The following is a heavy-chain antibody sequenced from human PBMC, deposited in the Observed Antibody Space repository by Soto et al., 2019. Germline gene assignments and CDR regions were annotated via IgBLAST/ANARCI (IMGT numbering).Heavy chain of an antibody. J-gene: IGHJ4*02. D-gene: IGHD3-3*01. CDR3: AKGALRRFLSY. CDR1: GVTFSSYA. V-gene: IGHV3-23*01. Sequence: PGGPLRVAGSASGVTFSSYAMRWVRQAPGKGLEWVSAISGSGGSTYYADSVKGRFTISRDNSKNTLYLQMNSLRAEDTAVYYCAKGALRRFLSYWGQGTLVTVSS. CDR2: ISGSGGST.